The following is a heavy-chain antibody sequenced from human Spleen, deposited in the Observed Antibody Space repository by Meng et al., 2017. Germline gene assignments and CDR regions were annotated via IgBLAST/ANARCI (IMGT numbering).Heavy chain of an antibody. J-gene: IGHJ4*02. D-gene: IGHD3-10*01. Sequence: EVQLVESGGGLVQPGGSLRLSCAASGFTFTSYWMQWVRQAPGKGLVWVARLNPDGTTINHAGSVMGRFTISRDIANNILYLQMNNLRAEDTAVYYCVRDFGGESDYWGQGILVTVSS. CDR3: VRDFGGESDY. V-gene: IGHV3-74*01. CDR2: LNPDGTTI. CDR1: GFTFTSYW.